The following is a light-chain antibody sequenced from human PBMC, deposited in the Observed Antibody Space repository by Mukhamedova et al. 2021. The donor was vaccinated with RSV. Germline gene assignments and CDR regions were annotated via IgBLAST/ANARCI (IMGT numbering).Light chain of an antibody. CDR3: QQYYSTLS. CDR1: QSVLYSSNNKNY. Sequence: INCKSSQSVLYSSNNKNYLAWYQQKPGQPPKLLIYWASTRESGVPDRFSGSGSGTDFTLTISSLQAEDVAVYYCQQYYSTLSFGGGTKVEIK. CDR2: WAS. J-gene: IGKJ4*01. V-gene: IGKV4-1*01.